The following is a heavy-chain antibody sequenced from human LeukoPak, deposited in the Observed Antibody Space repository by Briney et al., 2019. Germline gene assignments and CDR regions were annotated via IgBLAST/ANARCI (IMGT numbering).Heavy chain of an antibody. J-gene: IGHJ4*02. D-gene: IGHD5-18*01. CDR2: INPNSGGT. CDR1: GYTFTGYY. Sequence: GASVKVSCKASGYTFTGYYMHWVRQAPGRGLEWMGWINPNSGGTNYAQKFQGRVTMTEDSSTDTAYMELRSLTSDDTALYYCAAGRPYSLLDYWGQGTLVTVSS. CDR3: AAGRPYSLLDY. V-gene: IGHV1-2*02.